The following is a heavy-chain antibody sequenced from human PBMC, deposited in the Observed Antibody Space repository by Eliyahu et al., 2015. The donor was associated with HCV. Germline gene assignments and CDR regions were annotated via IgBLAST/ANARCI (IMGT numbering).Heavy chain of an antibody. Sequence: QVQLQESGPGLVKPSQTLSLTXXFSGGXIXRGGYYWSWIRQHPGKGLEWIGYIYYSGSTYYNPSLKSRVTISVDTSKNQFSLKLSSVTAADTAVYYCAVHYGDSRYNWFDPWGQGTLVTVSS. CDR2: IYYSGST. CDR1: GGXIXRGGYY. CDR3: AVHYGDSRYNWFDP. J-gene: IGHJ5*02. V-gene: IGHV4-31*03. D-gene: IGHD4-17*01.